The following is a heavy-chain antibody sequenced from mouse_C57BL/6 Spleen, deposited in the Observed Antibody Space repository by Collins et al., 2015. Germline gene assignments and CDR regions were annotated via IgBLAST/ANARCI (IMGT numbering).Heavy chain of an antibody. CDR3: TRSGADAMDY. CDR2: IYPSDSYT. J-gene: IGHJ4*01. Sequence: QVQLQQPGAELVRPGASVKLSCKASGYTFTSYWINWVKQRPGQGLEWIGNIYPSDSYTNYNQMFKDKATLTVDKSSSTAYMQLSSPTSEDSAVYYCTRSGADAMDYWGQGTSVTVSS. V-gene: IGHV1-69*02. CDR1: GYTFTSYW.